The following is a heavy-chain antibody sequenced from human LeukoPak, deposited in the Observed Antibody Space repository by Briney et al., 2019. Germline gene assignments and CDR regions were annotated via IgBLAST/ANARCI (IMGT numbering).Heavy chain of an antibody. Sequence: SQTLSLTCTVSGDSISRSSDYWGWIRQPPGKGPEWIGSVYYIGSTFYNPSLKSRLTISIDTSKNQFSLKLRSVTAADTAVYYCAREDAEQMDNSFDIWGQGTMVTVSS. CDR2: VYYIGST. V-gene: IGHV4-39*07. J-gene: IGHJ3*02. CDR3: AREDAEQMDNSFDI. CDR1: GDSISRSSDY. D-gene: IGHD5-24*01.